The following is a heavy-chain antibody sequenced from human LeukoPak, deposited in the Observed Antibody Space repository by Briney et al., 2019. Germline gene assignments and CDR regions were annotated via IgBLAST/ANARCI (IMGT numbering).Heavy chain of an antibody. CDR2: IYYSGST. CDR3: ARGKYYYGSGSYSFDY. J-gene: IGHJ4*02. Sequence: PSETLSLTCTVSGGSISSGSYYWSWIRQPPGKGLEWIGYIYYSGSTNYNPSLKSRVTISVDTSKNQFSLKLSSVTAADTAVYYCARGKYYYGSGSYSFDYWGQGTLVTVSS. D-gene: IGHD3-10*01. CDR1: GGSISSGSYY. V-gene: IGHV4-61*01.